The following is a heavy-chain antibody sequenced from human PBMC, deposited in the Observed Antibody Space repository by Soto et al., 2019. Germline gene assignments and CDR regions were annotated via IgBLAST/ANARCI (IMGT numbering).Heavy chain of an antibody. Sequence: QVQLQQWGAGLLKPSETLSLTCAVYGGSFSGYYWSWIRQPPGKGLEWIGEINHSGSTNYNPSLKSRVTISVDTSKNQFSLKLSSVTAADTAVYYCVRGRYSSGWDWGQGTLVTVSS. CDR3: VRGRYSSGWD. J-gene: IGHJ4*02. D-gene: IGHD6-19*01. V-gene: IGHV4-34*01. CDR1: GGSFSGYY. CDR2: INHSGST.